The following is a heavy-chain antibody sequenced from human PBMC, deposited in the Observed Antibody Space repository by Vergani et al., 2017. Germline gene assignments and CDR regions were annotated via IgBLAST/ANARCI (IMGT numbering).Heavy chain of an antibody. V-gene: IGHV4-61*02. CDR2: IYTSGST. CDR1: GGSVSSGSYY. J-gene: IGHJ6*03. CDR3: ARVGVRYSYSTFAAMDV. Sequence: QVQLQESGPGLVKPSETLSLTCTVSGGSVSSGSYYWSWIRQPAGKGLEWIGRIYTSGSTNYNPSLKSRVTISVDPSKNQFSRTLSSVTAADTAVYYCARVGVRYSYSTFAAMDVWGKGTTVTVSS. D-gene: IGHD5-18*01.